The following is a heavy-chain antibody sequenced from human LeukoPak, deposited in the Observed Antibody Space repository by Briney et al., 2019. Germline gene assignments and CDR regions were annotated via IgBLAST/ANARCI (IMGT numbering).Heavy chain of an antibody. CDR1: GFIFSGSA. CDR3: QTIAAAGTTVGYYYYYYMDV. J-gene: IGHJ6*03. D-gene: IGHD6-13*01. CDR2: IRSKANSYAT. V-gene: IGHV3-73*01. Sequence: GGSLRLSCAASGFIFSGSAMHWVRQASGKGREWVGRIRSKANSYATAYAASVKGRFTISRDDSKNTAYLQMNSLKTEDSAVYYCQTIAAAGTTVGYYYYYYMDVWGKGTTVTVSS.